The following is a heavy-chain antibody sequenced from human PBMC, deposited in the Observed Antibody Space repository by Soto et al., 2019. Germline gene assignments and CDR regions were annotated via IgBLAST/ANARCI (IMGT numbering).Heavy chain of an antibody. Sequence: GESLKISCQVSGYTFTIYWIGWVRQMPGKGLEWMGIIYPSDSDTRYSPSFQGQVTISAAQSINTAYLQWDSLKASDTAIYYCARPANTVADHFDLWGQGTPVTVSS. CDR2: IYPSDSDT. CDR3: ARPANTVADHFDL. D-gene: IGHD4-17*01. V-gene: IGHV5-51*01. CDR1: GYTFTIYW. J-gene: IGHJ4*02.